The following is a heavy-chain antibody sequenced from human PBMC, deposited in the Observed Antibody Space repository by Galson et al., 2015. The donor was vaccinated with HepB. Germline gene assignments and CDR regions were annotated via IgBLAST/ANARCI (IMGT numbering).Heavy chain of an antibody. CDR1: GYTLTELS. V-gene: IGHV1-24*01. D-gene: IGHD4-23*01. Sequence: SVKVSCKVSGYTLTELSMHWVRQAPGKGLEWMGGFDPEDGETIYAQKFQGRVTMTEDTSTDTAYMELSSLRSEDTAVYYCATTPRYGGNSPFDYWGQGTLVTVSS. J-gene: IGHJ4*02. CDR3: ATTPRYGGNSPFDY. CDR2: FDPEDGET.